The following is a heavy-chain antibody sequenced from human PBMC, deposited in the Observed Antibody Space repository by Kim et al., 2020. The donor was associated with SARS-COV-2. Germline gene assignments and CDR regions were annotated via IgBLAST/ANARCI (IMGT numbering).Heavy chain of an antibody. CDR3: ARDGVGATKIDY. D-gene: IGHD1-26*01. V-gene: IGHV1-18*01. Sequence: NDAQRRQGRVTVTTDTSTSTAYMELRSLRSDDTAVYYCARDGVGATKIDYWGQGTLVTVSS. J-gene: IGHJ4*02.